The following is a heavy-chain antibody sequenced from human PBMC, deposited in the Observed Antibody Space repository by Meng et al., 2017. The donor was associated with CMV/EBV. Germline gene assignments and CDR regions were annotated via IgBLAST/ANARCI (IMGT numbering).Heavy chain of an antibody. CDR1: GYTFTGYG. CDR3: ARGVPLGIIYSFDY. V-gene: IGHV1-18*01. J-gene: IGHJ4*01. D-gene: IGHD2-21*01. CDR2: ISVYNGHT. Sequence: QVQRVHSGVEVKRPGASVKVSCKASGYTFTGYGISWVRQAPGQGLEWMGWISVYNGHTNFAQNLQGRVTMTTDTSTSTAYVELRSLRSDDTAIYYCARGVPLGIIYSFDYWGQGTLVTVSS.